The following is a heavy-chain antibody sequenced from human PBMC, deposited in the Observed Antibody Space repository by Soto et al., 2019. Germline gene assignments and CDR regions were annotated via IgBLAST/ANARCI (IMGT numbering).Heavy chain of an antibody. CDR1: GYTFNNYA. D-gene: IGHD6-19*01. V-gene: IGHV1-18*01. CDR3: ARDISGWNSPPFDF. CDR2: ISAYNGNT. Sequence: QVQLVQSGAEVNKPGASVKVSCKASGYTFNNYAISWVRQAPGQGLEWMGWISAYNGNTNYAQKVQGRVTMTTDTSTTTAYMELRSLTSDDTAVYYCARDISGWNSPPFDFWGQGTLVTVSS. J-gene: IGHJ4*02.